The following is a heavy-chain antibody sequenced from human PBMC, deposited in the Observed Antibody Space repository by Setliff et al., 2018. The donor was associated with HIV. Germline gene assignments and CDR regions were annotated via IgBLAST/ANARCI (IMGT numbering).Heavy chain of an antibody. CDR3: ARESSTVRGVIDI. CDR2: IWYDGSNK. J-gene: IGHJ3*02. V-gene: IGHV3-33*01. D-gene: IGHD3-10*01. CDR1: GFTFRTYG. Sequence: GGSLRLSCVASGFTFRTYGMNWVCQAPGKGLEWVAVIWYDGSNKYYADSMKGRFTVSRDNSKNTVYLQMNSLRDEDRAVYYCARESSTVRGVIDIWGQGTMVTVSS.